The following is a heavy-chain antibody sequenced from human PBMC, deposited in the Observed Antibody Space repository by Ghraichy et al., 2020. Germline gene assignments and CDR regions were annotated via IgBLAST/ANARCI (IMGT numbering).Heavy chain of an antibody. CDR3: ARAGKKLEGSSWYVPNDAFDI. J-gene: IGHJ3*02. D-gene: IGHD6-13*01. CDR2: IIPILGIT. V-gene: IGHV1-69*02. CDR1: GGTFSNYI. Sequence: SVKVSCKASGGTFSNYIISWVRQAPGQGLEWMGRIIPILGITNYAQNFQDRVTLIADKSTSTAYMELSSLRSEDTAVYYCARAGKKLEGSSWYVPNDAFDIWGRGTMVTVSS.